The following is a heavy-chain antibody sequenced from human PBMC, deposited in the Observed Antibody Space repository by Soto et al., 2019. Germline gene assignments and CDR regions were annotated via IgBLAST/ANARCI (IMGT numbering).Heavy chain of an antibody. V-gene: IGHV4-59*01. CDR1: GGSINDYY. D-gene: IGHD6-13*01. CDR3: ARANSGTWYKLEYKWFDH. J-gene: IGHJ5*02. Sequence: SETLSLTCTVSGGSINDYYWSWIRQTPGKGLEWVGFMYYSETTKYNPSLKGRVNMSLDTSKNQVSLHLQSVTAADTAVYYCARANSGTWYKLEYKWFDHWGQGTLVTVSS. CDR2: MYYSETT.